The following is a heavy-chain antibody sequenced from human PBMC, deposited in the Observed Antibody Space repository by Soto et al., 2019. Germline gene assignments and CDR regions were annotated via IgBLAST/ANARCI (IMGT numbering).Heavy chain of an antibody. CDR1: GFTFSSYA. J-gene: IGHJ4*02. V-gene: IGHV3-23*01. CDR3: ARTGSSGYPYFDY. Sequence: GGSLRLSCAASGFTFSSYAVSWIRQAPGKGPEWISSISGSGSTIYYADSVKGRFTISRDNSKNTLYLQMSSLRAEDTAVYYCARTGSSGYPYFDYWGQGTLVTVSS. D-gene: IGHD3-22*01. CDR2: ISGSGSTI.